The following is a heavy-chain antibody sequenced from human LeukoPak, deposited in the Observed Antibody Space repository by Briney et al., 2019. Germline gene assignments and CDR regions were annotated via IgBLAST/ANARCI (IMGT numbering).Heavy chain of an antibody. J-gene: IGHJ4*02. D-gene: IGHD5-18*01. V-gene: IGHV3-23*01. Sequence: PGGSLRLSCAASGFTFSSYAMSWVRQAPGKGLEWVSAISGSGGSTYYADSVKGRFTISRDNAKNSLYLQMNSLRAEDTAVYYCARDGSGAPIQLWFPPDYWGQGTLVTVSS. CDR1: GFTFSSYA. CDR2: ISGSGGST. CDR3: ARDGSGAPIQLWFPPDY.